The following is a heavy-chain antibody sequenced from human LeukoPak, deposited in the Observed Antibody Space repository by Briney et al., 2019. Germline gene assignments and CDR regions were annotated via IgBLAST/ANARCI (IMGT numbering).Heavy chain of an antibody. J-gene: IGHJ2*01. D-gene: IGHD3-10*01. Sequence: GGSLRLSCAASGFTFSSYWMSWVRQAPGKGLEWVASIKQDGSEKYYVDSVKGRFTISRDNAKNSLDLQMNSLRVEDTAVYYCARDERWYYRASGGIWYFDLWGRGTLVTVSS. CDR2: IKQDGSEK. CDR3: ARDERWYYRASGGIWYFDL. V-gene: IGHV3-7*01. CDR1: GFTFSSYW.